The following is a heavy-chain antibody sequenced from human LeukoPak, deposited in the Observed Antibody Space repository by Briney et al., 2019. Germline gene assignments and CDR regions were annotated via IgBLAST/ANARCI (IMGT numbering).Heavy chain of an antibody. D-gene: IGHD2-2*01. CDR1: GYTFPTYW. J-gene: IGHJ3*02. CDR2: IFPGDSET. CDR3: SVPYCSSTSCPNAFDI. Sequence: GESLKISCKGSGYTFPTYWIGWVRQMPGKGPELMGIIFPGDSETRYSPSFQGQVTISADRSINTAYLQWSSLKASDTAMYYCSVPYCSSTSCPNAFDIWGQGTMVTVSS. V-gene: IGHV5-51*01.